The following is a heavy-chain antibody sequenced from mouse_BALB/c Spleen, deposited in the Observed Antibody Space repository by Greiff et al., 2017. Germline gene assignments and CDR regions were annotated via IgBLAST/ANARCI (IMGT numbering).Heavy chain of an antibody. D-gene: IGHD2-4*01. V-gene: IGHV1S137*01. CDR3: ARYDYGGYFDY. J-gene: IGHJ2*01. CDR2: ISTYYGDA. CDR1: GYTFTDYA. Sequence: QVQLKESGAELVRPGVSVKISCKGSGYTFTDYAMHWVKQSHAKSLEWIGVISTYYGDASYNQKFKGKATMTVDKSSSTAYMELARLTSEDSAIYYCARYDYGGYFDYWGQGTTLTVSS.